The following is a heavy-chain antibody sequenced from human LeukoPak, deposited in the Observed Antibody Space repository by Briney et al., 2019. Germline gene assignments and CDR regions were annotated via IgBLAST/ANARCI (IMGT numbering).Heavy chain of an antibody. Sequence: GGSLRLSCAASGFTFSSYAMSWVRQAPGKGLEWVSAISGSGGSTYYADSVKGRFTISRDNSKNTLYLQMNSLRAEDTAAYYCAKDLTTYYDILTGSGIGSFDTWGQGTMVTVSS. V-gene: IGHV3-23*01. CDR2: ISGSGGST. D-gene: IGHD3-9*01. CDR1: GFTFSSYA. CDR3: AKDLTTYYDILTGSGIGSFDT. J-gene: IGHJ3*02.